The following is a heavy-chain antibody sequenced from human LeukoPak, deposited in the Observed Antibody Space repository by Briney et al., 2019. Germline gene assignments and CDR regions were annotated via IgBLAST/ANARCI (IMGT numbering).Heavy chain of an antibody. Sequence: GGSLRLSCAASGFTFSSYGMHWVRQAPGKGLEWVAVIWYDGSNKYYADSVKGRFTISRDTSKNTLYLQMNSLRADDTAVYYCAKGSSGWYSDNWGQGTLVTVSS. D-gene: IGHD6-19*01. CDR3: AKGSSGWYSDN. CDR2: IWYDGSNK. CDR1: GFTFSSYG. V-gene: IGHV3-33*06. J-gene: IGHJ4*02.